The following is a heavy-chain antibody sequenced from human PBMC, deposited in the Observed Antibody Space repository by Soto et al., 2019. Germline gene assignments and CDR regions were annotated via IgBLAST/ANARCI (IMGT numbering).Heavy chain of an antibody. J-gene: IGHJ4*02. D-gene: IGHD3-3*02. V-gene: IGHV3-74*01. CDR2: INTDGTST. CDR3: ARISSRRADFDY. Sequence: GGSLRLSCVASGFNFNTDSMHWVRQAPGEGLVWISRINTDGTSTNYADSVRGRFTFSRDNAKNSLYLQMNSLRAEDTAVYYCARISSRRADFDYWGQGTLVTVSS. CDR1: GFNFNTDS.